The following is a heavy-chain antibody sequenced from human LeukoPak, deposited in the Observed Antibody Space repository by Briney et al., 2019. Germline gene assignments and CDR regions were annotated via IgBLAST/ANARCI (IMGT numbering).Heavy chain of an antibody. Sequence: GGSLRLSCAASGFTFSSYAMHWVRQAPGKGLEWVAVISYDGSNKYYADSVKGRFTISRDNSKNTLYLQMNSPRAEDTAVYYCARDPNPYELPPYYFDYWGQGTLVTVSS. D-gene: IGHD1-26*01. CDR1: GFTFSSYA. CDR3: ARDPNPYELPPYYFDY. V-gene: IGHV3-30*04. J-gene: IGHJ4*02. CDR2: ISYDGSNK.